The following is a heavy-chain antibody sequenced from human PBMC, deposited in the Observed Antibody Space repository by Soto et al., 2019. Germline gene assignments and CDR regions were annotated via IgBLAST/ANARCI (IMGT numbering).Heavy chain of an antibody. J-gene: IGHJ6*02. V-gene: IGHV3-21*01. CDR2: ISSSSSNI. D-gene: IGHD4-17*01. CDR3: ARDRDSGDYVERDYYYYGMYV. CDR1: GFTFSSYS. Sequence: PGGSLRLSCAASGFTFSSYSMNWVRQAPGKGLEWVSSISSSSSNIYYADSVKGRFTISRDNAENSLYLQMNSLRAEDTAVYFCARDRDSGDYVERDYYYYGMYVWGQGTTVTVS.